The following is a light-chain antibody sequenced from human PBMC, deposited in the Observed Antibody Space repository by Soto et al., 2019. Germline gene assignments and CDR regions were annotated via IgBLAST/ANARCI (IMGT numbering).Light chain of an antibody. CDR1: SSNIGSNY. V-gene: IGLV1-40*01. Sequence: QSVLTQPPSASGTPGQRVTISCSGSSSNIGSNYVYWYQQLPGTAPKLLIYGNSNRPSGVPDRFSGSKSGTSASLAITGLQAEDEADYYCQSYDSSLSGHVVFGGGTKLTVL. CDR3: QSYDSSLSGHVV. CDR2: GNS. J-gene: IGLJ2*01.